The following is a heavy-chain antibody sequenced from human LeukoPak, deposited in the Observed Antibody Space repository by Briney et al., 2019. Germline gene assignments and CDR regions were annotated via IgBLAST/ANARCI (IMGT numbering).Heavy chain of an antibody. J-gene: IGHJ5*02. CDR3: ARGSMGYDILTGYFYWFDP. CDR2: IYYSGST. V-gene: IGHV4-59*01. CDR1: GGSISGYY. Sequence: SETLSLTCTVSGGSISGYYWSWIRQPPGKGLEWIGYIYYSGSTNYNPSLKSRVTISVDTSKNQFSLKLSSVTAADTAVYYCARGSMGYDILTGYFYWFDPWGQGTLVTVSS. D-gene: IGHD3-9*01.